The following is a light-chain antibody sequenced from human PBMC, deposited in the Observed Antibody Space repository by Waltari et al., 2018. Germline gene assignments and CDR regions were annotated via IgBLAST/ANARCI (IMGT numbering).Light chain of an antibody. V-gene: IGLV1-44*01. CDR3: AAWDDSLNGWV. CDR1: SSTIGSNT. Sequence: QSVLTQPPSASGTPGQRVTISCSGSSSTIGSNTVNWYQQLPGTAPKLLIYSHNQRPSGVPDRFSGSKSGTSASLAISGLQSEDEADYYCAAWDDSLNGWVFGGGTKLTVL. J-gene: IGLJ3*02. CDR2: SHN.